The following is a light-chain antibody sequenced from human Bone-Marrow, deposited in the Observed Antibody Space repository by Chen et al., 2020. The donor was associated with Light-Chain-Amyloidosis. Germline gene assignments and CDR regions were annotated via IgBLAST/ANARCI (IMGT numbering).Light chain of an antibody. J-gene: IGLJ2*01. CDR2: RDT. CDR3: ESADSSGTYEVI. CDR1: DLPTKY. V-gene: IGLV3-25*02. Sequence: SYELTQPPSVSLSPGQTARITCSGDDLPTKYAYWYQQKPGQAPVLVIHRDTERPSGISERFSGSSSGTTATLTISGVQAEEEDDYHCESADSSGTYEVIFGGGTKLTVL.